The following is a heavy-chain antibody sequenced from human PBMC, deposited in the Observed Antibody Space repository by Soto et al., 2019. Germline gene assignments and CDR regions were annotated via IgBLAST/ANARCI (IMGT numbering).Heavy chain of an antibody. J-gene: IGHJ3*02. CDR1: GFTFIDFY. V-gene: IGHV3-11*01. CDR2: ISSGGETK. D-gene: IGHD3-22*01. Sequence: GGSLRLSCAASGFTFIDFYMAWIRQSPGRGLEWISSISSGGETKYYADSVKGRFTISRDNTENSLYLQMNSLRADDTAVYYCAREPYYYYDSSGYYSPPAFDIWGQGTMVTVSS. CDR3: AREPYYYYDSSGYYSPPAFDI.